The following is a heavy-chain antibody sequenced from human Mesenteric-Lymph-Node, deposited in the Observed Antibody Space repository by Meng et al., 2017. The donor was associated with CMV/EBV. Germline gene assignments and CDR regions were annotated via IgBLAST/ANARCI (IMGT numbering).Heavy chain of an antibody. CDR3: ARDLISRPAASHYYYYGMDV. CDR1: GFTFSSYS. V-gene: IGHV3-21*04. CDR2: ISGSGDST. D-gene: IGHD2-2*01. Sequence: GESLKISCAASGFTFSSYSMNWVRQAPGKGLEWVSVISGSGDSTYYADSVKGRFTISRDNAKNSLYLQMNSLRAEDTAVYYCARDLISRPAASHYYYYGMDVWGQGTTVTVSS. J-gene: IGHJ6*02.